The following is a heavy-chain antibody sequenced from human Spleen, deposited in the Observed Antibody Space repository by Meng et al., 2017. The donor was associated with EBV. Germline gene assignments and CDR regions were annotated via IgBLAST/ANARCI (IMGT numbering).Heavy chain of an antibody. D-gene: IGHD3-22*01. V-gene: IGHV4-39*07. Sequence: LQLQESGPGRARPSATLSLTCTVSGGSVSSNSYYWGWIRQPPGKGLEWIGTIYYSGSTYYNPSLKSRVTISINTSKNQFSLKLSSVTAADTAVYYCAREWGFGNSYESSGYYEDFWGQGTLVTVSS. CDR2: IYYSGST. CDR3: AREWGFGNSYESSGYYEDF. J-gene: IGHJ4*02. CDR1: GGSVSSNSYY.